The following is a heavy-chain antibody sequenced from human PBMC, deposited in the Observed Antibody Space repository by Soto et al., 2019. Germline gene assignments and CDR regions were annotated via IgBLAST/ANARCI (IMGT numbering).Heavy chain of an antibody. CDR1: GFTFNNYA. CDR3: AKVIVVIAAAGDYFDY. J-gene: IGHJ4*02. Sequence: PGGSLRLSCAASGFTFNNYAMSWVRQAPGKGLEWVSSISGNSGGTYYADSVKGRFTISRDNSKNTLYLEMNSLRAEDTAVYYCAKVIVVIAAAGDYFDYWGQGALVTVSS. V-gene: IGHV3-23*01. D-gene: IGHD2-15*01. CDR2: ISGNSGGT.